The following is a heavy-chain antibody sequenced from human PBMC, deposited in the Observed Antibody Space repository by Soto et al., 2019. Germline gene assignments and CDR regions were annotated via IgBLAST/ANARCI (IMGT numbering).Heavy chain of an antibody. V-gene: IGHV4-4*02. CDR2: IYHSGST. Sequence: PSETLSLTCAVSSGSISSSNWWSWVRQPPGKGLEWIGEIYHSGSTNYNPSLKSRVTISVDKSKSQFSLKLSSVTAADTAVYYCASRGYTVTTGYFDYWGQGTLVTVSS. CDR1: SGSISSSNW. J-gene: IGHJ4*02. D-gene: IGHD4-17*01. CDR3: ASRGYTVTTGYFDY.